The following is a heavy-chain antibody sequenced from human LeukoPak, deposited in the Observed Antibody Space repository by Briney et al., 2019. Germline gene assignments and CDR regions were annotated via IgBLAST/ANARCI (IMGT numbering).Heavy chain of an antibody. D-gene: IGHD6-19*01. CDR3: AKDHSVLQWLGDFDY. J-gene: IGHJ4*02. V-gene: IGHV3-43*02. CDR2: ISGDGGST. CDR1: GFTFSSYA. Sequence: PGGSLRLSCAASGFTFSSYAMSWVRQAPGKGLEWVSLISGDGGSTYYADSVKGRFTISRDNSKNSLYLQMNSLRTEDTALYYCAKDHSVLQWLGDFDYWGQGTLVTVSS.